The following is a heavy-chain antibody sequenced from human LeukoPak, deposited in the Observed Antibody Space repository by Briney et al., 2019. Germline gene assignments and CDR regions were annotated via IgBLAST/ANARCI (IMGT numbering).Heavy chain of an antibody. CDR3: AKDPRYSSSWYYGDY. J-gene: IGHJ4*02. V-gene: IGHV3-23*01. CDR2: ISGSGGST. Sequence: PGGSLRLSCAASGFTFSSYAMSWVRQAPGKGLEWVSAISGSGGSTYYADSVKGRFTISRDNSKNTLYLQMNSLRAEHTAVYYCAKDPRYSSSWYYGDYWGQGTLVTVSS. CDR1: GFTFSSYA. D-gene: IGHD6-13*01.